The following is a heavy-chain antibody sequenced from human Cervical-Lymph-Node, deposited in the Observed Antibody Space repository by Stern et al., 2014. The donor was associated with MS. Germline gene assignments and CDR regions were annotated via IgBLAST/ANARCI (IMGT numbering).Heavy chain of an antibody. V-gene: IGHV5-51*01. J-gene: IGHJ5*02. CDR1: GYPFSTYW. CDR3: ARQDYYGSGSYYHWFDP. D-gene: IGHD3-10*01. Sequence: EVQLVESGAEVKKPGESLKISCKGSGYPFSTYWIAWVRQMPGKGLEWMGIIYPGNSDTRYSSSFEGQVTFSVYKSISTAYLQWSSLTASDTAIYYCARQDYYGSGSYYHWFDPWGQGTLVTVSS. CDR2: IYPGNSDT.